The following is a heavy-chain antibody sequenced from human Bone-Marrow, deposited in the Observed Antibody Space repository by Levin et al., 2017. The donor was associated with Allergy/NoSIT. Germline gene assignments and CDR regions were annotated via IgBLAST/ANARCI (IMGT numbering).Heavy chain of an antibody. CDR2: IKSKTDGGTT. CDR1: GFTFSNAW. V-gene: IGHV3-15*01. CDR3: TTDKRTYYDILTGYPDAFDI. D-gene: IGHD3-9*01. J-gene: IGHJ3*02. Sequence: GGSLRLSCAASGFTFSNAWMSWVRQAPGKGLEWVGHIKSKTDGGTTDYGAPVKGRFTISRDDSKHKLFLQMNSLETEDIAVYYCTTDKRTYYDILTGYPDAFDIWGQGTMVTVSS.